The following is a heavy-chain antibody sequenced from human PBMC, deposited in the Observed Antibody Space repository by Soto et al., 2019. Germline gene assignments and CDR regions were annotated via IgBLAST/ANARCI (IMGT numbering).Heavy chain of an antibody. D-gene: IGHD3-10*01. CDR3: AITHLRFGEHHY. J-gene: IGHJ4*02. Sequence: QVQLVQSGAEVKKPGASVKVSCKASGYTFTSYDINWVRQATGQGLEWMGWMNPNSGNTGYAQKFQGRVTMTRNTYIRTAYMELSSLRSEDTAVYYCAITHLRFGEHHYWGQGTLVTVSS. CDR1: GYTFTSYD. V-gene: IGHV1-8*01. CDR2: MNPNSGNT.